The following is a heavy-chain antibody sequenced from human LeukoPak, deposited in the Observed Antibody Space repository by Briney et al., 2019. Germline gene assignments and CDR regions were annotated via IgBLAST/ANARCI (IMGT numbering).Heavy chain of an antibody. CDR2: INYSGST. CDR3: AGEVGAREGNWFDP. V-gene: IGHV4-59*12. J-gene: IGHJ5*02. CDR1: GGSISSYY. D-gene: IGHD1-26*01. Sequence: SETLSLTCTVSGGSISSYYWGWIRRPPGKGLEWIGYINYSGSTNYNPSLKSRVTVSVDTSKNQFSLKLSSVTAADTAVYYCAGEVGAREGNWFDPWGQGTLVTVSS.